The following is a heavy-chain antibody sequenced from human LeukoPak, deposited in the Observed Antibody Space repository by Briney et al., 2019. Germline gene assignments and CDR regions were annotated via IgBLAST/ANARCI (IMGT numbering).Heavy chain of an antibody. J-gene: IGHJ4*02. CDR3: AINSGDYDDFDY. V-gene: IGHV3-23*01. CDR2: ISGPGGAP. D-gene: IGHD3-10*01. CDR1: GFTFSSYA. Sequence: GGSLRLSCAASGFTFSSYAMTWVRQDPGKGLEWVSAISGPGGAPFYADSVKGRFTISRDNSNNVLYLQMNSLRADDTALYYCAINSGDYDDFDYWGQGTLVTVSS.